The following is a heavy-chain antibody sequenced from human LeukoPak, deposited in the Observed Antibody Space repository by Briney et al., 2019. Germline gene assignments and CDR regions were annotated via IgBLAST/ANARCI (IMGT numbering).Heavy chain of an antibody. Sequence: GESLKISCKGSGYSLTRSWIAWVRQMPGKGLEWMGVIYTGDSDTRYSPSFQGQVTISADKSISTAYLQWSSLKASDTAIYYCARPAETTFAFDIWGQGTMVTVSS. D-gene: IGHD2/OR15-2a*01. J-gene: IGHJ3*02. V-gene: IGHV5-51*01. CDR2: IYTGDSDT. CDR3: ARPAETTFAFDI. CDR1: GYSLTRSW.